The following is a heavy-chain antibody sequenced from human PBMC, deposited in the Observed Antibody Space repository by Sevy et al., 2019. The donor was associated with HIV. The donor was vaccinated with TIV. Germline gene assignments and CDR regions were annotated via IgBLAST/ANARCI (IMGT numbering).Heavy chain of an antibody. CDR2: IKQDGSEK. CDR1: GFTFSSYW. D-gene: IGHD6-6*01. Sequence: GGSLRLSCAASGFTFSSYWMSWVRQAPGKGLEWVANIKQDGSEKYYVDSVKGRFTISRDNTKNSLYLQMNSLRAEDTAVYYCARVQNHSSSSGVAYYYGMDVWGQGTTVTVSS. CDR3: ARVQNHSSSSGVAYYYGMDV. V-gene: IGHV3-7*01. J-gene: IGHJ6*02.